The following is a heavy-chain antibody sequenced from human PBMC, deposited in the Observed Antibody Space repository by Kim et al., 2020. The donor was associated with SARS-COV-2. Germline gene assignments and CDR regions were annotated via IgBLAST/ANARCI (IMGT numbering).Heavy chain of an antibody. V-gene: IGHV3-30*18. CDR2: ISYDGSNK. CDR3: AKDAKYYDFWSVYFPNPAGYYYYCCGMDV. Sequence: GGSLRLSCAASGFTFSSYGMHWVRQAPGKGLEWVAVISYDGSNKYYADSVKGRFTISRDNSKNTLYLQMNSLRAEDTAVYYCAKDAKYYDFWSVYFPNPAGYYYYCCGMDVWGQGTAVTVSS. D-gene: IGHD3-3*01. J-gene: IGHJ6*02. CDR1: GFTFSSYG.